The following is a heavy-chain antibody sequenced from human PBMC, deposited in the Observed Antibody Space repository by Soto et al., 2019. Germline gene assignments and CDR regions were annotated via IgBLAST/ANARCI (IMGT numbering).Heavy chain of an antibody. D-gene: IGHD7-27*01. CDR1: GLTFSTYV. CDR3: AKRRGDGYFDL. V-gene: IGHV3-23*01. Sequence: EVHLLESGGGSVQPGGSLRLSCAASGLTFSTYVMSWVRQAPGKGLEWVSAISGSGSDTYYAVSVKGRFTISRDNSKNTLFLQMSSLRAEDTAVHYCAKRRGDGYFDLWGRGTLVTVSS. J-gene: IGHJ2*01. CDR2: ISGSGSDT.